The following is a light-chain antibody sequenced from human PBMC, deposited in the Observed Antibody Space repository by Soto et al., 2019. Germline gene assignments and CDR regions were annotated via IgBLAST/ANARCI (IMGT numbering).Light chain of an antibody. CDR2: DAS. CDR3: QQSGKGHPWT. CDR1: QRVSCY. V-gene: IGKV3-11*01. J-gene: IGKJ1*01. Sequence: EIVLTQSPATLSLSPGERATLSCRASQRVSCYLAWYQQKPGQAPRLLIYDASNRATGLPAWFSGSVSGTDFPLTISIVEPEDFAVYCCQQSGKGHPWTFDQGTQV.